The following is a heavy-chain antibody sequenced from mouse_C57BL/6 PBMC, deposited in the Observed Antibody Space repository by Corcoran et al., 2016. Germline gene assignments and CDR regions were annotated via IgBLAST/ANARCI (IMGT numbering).Heavy chain of an antibody. CDR1: GYSITSGYY. J-gene: IGHJ1*03. CDR3: ALITTVSWYFDV. V-gene: IGHV3-6*01. CDR2: ISYDGSN. D-gene: IGHD1-1*01. Sequence: DVQLQESGPGLVKPSQSLSLTCSVTGYSITSGYYWNWIRQFPGNKLEWMGYISYDGSNNYNPSLKNRISITRDTSKNQFFLKLNSVTTEDTATYYCALITTVSWYFDVWGTGTTVTVSS.